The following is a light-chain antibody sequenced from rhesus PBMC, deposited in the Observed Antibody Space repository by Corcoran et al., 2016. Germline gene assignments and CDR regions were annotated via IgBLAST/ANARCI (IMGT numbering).Light chain of an antibody. V-gene: IGKV3-17*02. CDR1: QSVSSR. J-gene: IGKJ4*01. Sequence: EIVMTQSPGTLSLSPGERATLSCRASQSVSSRLAWYQQKPGQAPRLLIYDASRRVTGIPERFSGSGSGTDFTLTIYSLGPEDVAVYFCQQESNWSLTFGGGTKVEIK. CDR3: QQESNWSLT. CDR2: DAS.